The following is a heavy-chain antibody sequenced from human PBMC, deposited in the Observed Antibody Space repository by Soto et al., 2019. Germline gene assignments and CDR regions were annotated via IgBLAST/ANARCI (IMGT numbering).Heavy chain of an antibody. CDR1: GVSVNSGSFY. CDR3: ALGATGTHSDY. V-gene: IGHV4-61*01. Sequence: QVLLQESGPGLVKPSETLALTCTVSGVSVNSGSFYWAWIRQPPGKGLKWIGFVSYIGTTKYNASLKSRVTISVDTSRSQISLKVSSVTAADTAVYYCALGATGTHSDYWGQGTLVTVSS. J-gene: IGHJ4*02. D-gene: IGHD3-10*01. CDR2: VSYIGTT.